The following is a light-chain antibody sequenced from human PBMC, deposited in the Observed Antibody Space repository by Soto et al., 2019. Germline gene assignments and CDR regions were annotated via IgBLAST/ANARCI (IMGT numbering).Light chain of an antibody. V-gene: IGLV2-8*01. CDR1: SSDVGGYYY. Sequence: QSALTQPPSASGSPGQSVTISCTGTSSDVGGYYYVSWYQQHPGKAPKLMIYEVSKRPSGVPDRFSGSKSGNTASLTVSGLQAEDEADYYCCSYAGSNSLGVIFGGGTKVTVL. CDR3: CSYAGSNSLGVI. CDR2: EVS. J-gene: IGLJ2*01.